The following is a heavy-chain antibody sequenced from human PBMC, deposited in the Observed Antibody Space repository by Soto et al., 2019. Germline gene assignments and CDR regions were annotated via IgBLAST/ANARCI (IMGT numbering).Heavy chain of an antibody. CDR2: ISYDGSKK. D-gene: IGHD3-22*01. CDR3: AKAKYFYDSSGDTLDY. CDR1: GFTFSDHA. Sequence: QVQVVESGGGVVQPGRSLRLSCAVSGFTFSDHAMHWVRQAPGKGLDWVAAISYDGSKKDYADSVKGRFTMSRDNSKNTLFLQMNSLRAADTAVYYCAKAKYFYDSSGDTLDYWGQGTLVIVSS. V-gene: IGHV3-30*18. J-gene: IGHJ4*02.